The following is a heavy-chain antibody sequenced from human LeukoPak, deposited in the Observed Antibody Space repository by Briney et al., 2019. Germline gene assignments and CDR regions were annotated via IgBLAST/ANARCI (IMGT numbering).Heavy chain of an antibody. CDR3: AGAPAPVAGYYFDY. V-gene: IGHV3-11*04. CDR1: GFTFSDYY. D-gene: IGHD6-19*01. J-gene: IGHJ4*02. CDR2: ISSSGSTI. Sequence: GGSLRLSCAASGFTFSDYYMSWIRQAPGKGLEWVSYISSSGSTIYYADSVKGRFTISRHNAKNSLYLQMNSLRAEDTAVYYCAGAPAPVAGYYFDYWGQGTLVTVSS.